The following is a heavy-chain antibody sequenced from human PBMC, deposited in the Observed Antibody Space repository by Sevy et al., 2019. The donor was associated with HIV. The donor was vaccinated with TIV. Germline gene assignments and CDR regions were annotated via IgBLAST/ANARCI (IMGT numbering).Heavy chain of an antibody. Sequence: ASVKVSCNASGYTFTGYYMHCVRQAPGQGLEWMGRINPNSGGTNYAQKFQGRVTMTRDTSISTAYMELSRLRSDDTAVYYCARNLGYCSSTSCYGDYGMDVWGQGTTVTVSS. V-gene: IGHV1-2*06. CDR2: INPNSGGT. CDR3: ARNLGYCSSTSCYGDYGMDV. D-gene: IGHD2-2*01. CDR1: GYTFTGYY. J-gene: IGHJ6*02.